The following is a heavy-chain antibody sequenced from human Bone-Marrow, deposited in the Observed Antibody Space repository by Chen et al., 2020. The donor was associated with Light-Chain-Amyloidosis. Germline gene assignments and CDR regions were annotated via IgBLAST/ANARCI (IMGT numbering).Heavy chain of an antibody. D-gene: IGHD1-7*01. V-gene: IGHV3-21*01. J-gene: IGHJ6*02. CDR3: ARLPTGTTYYYYYGMDV. CDR2: ISSSSSYI. CDR1: GFTFSSYS. Sequence: GLVKPGGSLRLSCAASGFTFSSYSMNWVCQAPGKGLEWVSSISSSSSYIYYADSVKGRFTISRDNAKNSLYLQMNSLRAEDTAVYYCARLPTGTTYYYYYGMDVWGQGTTVTVSS.